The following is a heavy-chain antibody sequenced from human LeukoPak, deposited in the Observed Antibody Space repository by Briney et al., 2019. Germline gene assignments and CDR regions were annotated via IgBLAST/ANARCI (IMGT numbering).Heavy chain of an antibody. CDR2: TGGGDT. J-gene: IGHJ4*02. V-gene: IGHV3-23*01. Sequence: GGSLRLSCSASGFTFRNFAISWVRQAPGKGLEWVSSTGGGDTHYADSVKGRFTISRDDSRGTVDLQMSSLRAEDTAVYYCAKDGQSFNSMYDYFDSWGQGTLVTVSS. D-gene: IGHD2-8*01. CDR1: GFTFRNFA. CDR3: AKDGQSFNSMYDYFDS.